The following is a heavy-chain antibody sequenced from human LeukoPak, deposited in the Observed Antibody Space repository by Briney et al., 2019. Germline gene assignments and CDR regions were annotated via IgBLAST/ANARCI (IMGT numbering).Heavy chain of an antibody. V-gene: IGHV3-11*04. Sequence: PGGSLRLSCAASGFTVSSKYMSWIRQAPGKGLEWVSYISSSGSTIYYADSVKGRFTISRDNAKNSLYLQMNSLRAEDTAVYYCARERPDYYYYMDVWGKGTTVTVSS. CDR2: ISSSGSTI. J-gene: IGHJ6*03. D-gene: IGHD1-14*01. CDR1: GFTVSSKY. CDR3: ARERPDYYYYMDV.